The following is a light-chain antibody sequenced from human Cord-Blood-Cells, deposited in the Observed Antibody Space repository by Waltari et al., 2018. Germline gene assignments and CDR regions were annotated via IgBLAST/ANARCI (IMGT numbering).Light chain of an antibody. V-gene: IGLV2-11*01. CDR1: SSDVGGYNY. CDR3: CSYAGSYV. CDR2: DVS. Sequence: QSALTQPRSVSGSPGQSVTISCTGTSSDVGGYNYVSWYQQHPGKAPKIMIYDVSKRPSGVADRFSCSKSGNTASLTISGLQAEDEADYYCCSYAGSYVFGTGTKVTVL. J-gene: IGLJ1*01.